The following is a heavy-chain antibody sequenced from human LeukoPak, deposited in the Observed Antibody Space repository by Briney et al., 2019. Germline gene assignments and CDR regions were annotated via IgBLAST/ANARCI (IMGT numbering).Heavy chain of an antibody. Sequence: LPGGSLRLSCAASGFTFSSYWMHWVRQAPGKGLVCVSRIKSDGSTNYADSVKGRFTISRDTAKNTLSLQMNSLRAEDTGVYYCARDPSEIGGYCPEYFRHWGQGTLVTVSS. J-gene: IGHJ1*01. D-gene: IGHD2-21*01. CDR3: ARDPSEIGGYCPEYFRH. V-gene: IGHV3-74*01. CDR1: GFTFSSYW. CDR2: IKSDGST.